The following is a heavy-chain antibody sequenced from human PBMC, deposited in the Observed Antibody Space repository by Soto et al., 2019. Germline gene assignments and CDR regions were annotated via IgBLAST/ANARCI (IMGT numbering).Heavy chain of an antibody. Sequence: GGSLGLSCTASGFLFTDYYMSWSRQPPGKGLEWLAYIDGSSDYTNSADSVKGRFTISRDNAKNSVFLQMNNLRADDTAVYYCARDLRFSSTNYFDFWGRGTLVTVSS. D-gene: IGHD2-8*01. CDR2: IDGSSDYT. V-gene: IGHV3-11*06. J-gene: IGHJ4*02. CDR1: GFLFTDYY. CDR3: ARDLRFSSTNYFDF.